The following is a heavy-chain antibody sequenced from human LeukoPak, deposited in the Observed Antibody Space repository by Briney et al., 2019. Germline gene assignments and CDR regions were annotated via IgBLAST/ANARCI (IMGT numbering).Heavy chain of an antibody. CDR1: GVIISSYA. CDR3: AKDRVSPGFNWFDP. D-gene: IGHD2/OR15-2a*01. J-gene: IGHJ5*02. V-gene: IGHV3-23*01. Sequence: GGSLRLSCAASGVIISSYAMSWVRQAPGKGLEWVSAINGRSDNTYYAYFVKGRFTISRYNSKSTVYLQMNSLRSEDTAVYYCAKDRVSPGFNWFDPWGQGTLVTVSA. CDR2: INGRSDNT.